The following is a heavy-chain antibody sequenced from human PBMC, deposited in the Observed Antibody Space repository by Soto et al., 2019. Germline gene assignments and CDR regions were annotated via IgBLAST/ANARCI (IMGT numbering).Heavy chain of an antibody. D-gene: IGHD3-3*01. CDR3: ARELKTSFGVVNPPSYYDGMDV. CDR1: GYTFTGYY. CDR2: INPNSGGT. Sequence: QVQLVQSGAEVKKPGASVKVSCKASGYTFTGYYMHWVRQAPGQGLEWMGWINPNSGGTNYAQKFQGRVTMTRDTSISTAYMELSRLRSDDTAVYYCARELKTSFGVVNPPSYYDGMDVWGQGTTVTVSS. V-gene: IGHV1-2*02. J-gene: IGHJ6*02.